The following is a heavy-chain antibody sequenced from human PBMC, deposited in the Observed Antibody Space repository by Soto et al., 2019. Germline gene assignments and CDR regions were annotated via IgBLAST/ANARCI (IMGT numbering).Heavy chain of an antibody. CDR3: GRVRSYSVDY. D-gene: IGHD3-10*01. CDR2: IHSDGSTT. Sequence: EVQLVESGGGLVQPGGPLRLSCAASGFSFSNSWMHWVRQAPGKGLVWVSHIHSDGSTTNYADPVKGRFTISRDNATNSVYLHRNSLGAEATAVCDCGRVRSYSVDYWAQGALVTVSS. J-gene: IGHJ4*02. V-gene: IGHV3-74*01. CDR1: GFSFSNSW.